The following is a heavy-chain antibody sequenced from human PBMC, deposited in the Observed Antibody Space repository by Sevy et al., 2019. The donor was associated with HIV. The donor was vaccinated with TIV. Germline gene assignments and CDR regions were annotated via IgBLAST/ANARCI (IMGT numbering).Heavy chain of an antibody. V-gene: IGHV1-46*01. CDR1: GYSFTEFY. Sequence: ASVKFSCKASGYSFTEFYMHWVRQAPGQGLEWMGIIKPNDDFIICAQRFQGRITMTRDASTRTVYMGLSSLRSEDTAMYYCARDVSLGTTDGFYFDYWGQGTLVTVSS. CDR2: IKPNDDFI. CDR3: ARDVSLGTTDGFYFDY. D-gene: IGHD1-1*01. J-gene: IGHJ4*02.